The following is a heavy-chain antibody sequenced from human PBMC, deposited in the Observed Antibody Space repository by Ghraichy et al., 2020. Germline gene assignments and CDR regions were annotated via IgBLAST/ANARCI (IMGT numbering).Heavy chain of an antibody. D-gene: IGHD6-6*01. V-gene: IGHV1-2*04. CDR1: GYTFTGYY. Sequence: ASVKVSCKASGYTFTGYYMHWVRQAPGQGLEWMGWINPNSGGTNYAQKFQGWVTMTRDTSISTAYMELSRLRSDDTAVYYCARDTVAARAPYYYYYYGMDGWGQGTTVTVSS. J-gene: IGHJ6*02. CDR2: INPNSGGT. CDR3: ARDTVAARAPYYYYYYGMDG.